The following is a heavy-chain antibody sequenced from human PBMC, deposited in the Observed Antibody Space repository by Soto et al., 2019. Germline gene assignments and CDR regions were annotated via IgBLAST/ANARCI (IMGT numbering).Heavy chain of an antibody. D-gene: IGHD2-15*01. Sequence: QVQLVESGGGVVQPGRSLRLSCAASGFTFSSYAIHWVRQAPGKGLEWVAVISYDGSNKYYADSVKGRFTISRDNSKNTLYLQMNSLRAEDTAVYYCARALVVVVAATYLDSGMDVWGQGTTVTVSS. V-gene: IGHV3-30-3*01. J-gene: IGHJ6*02. CDR3: ARALVVVVAATYLDSGMDV. CDR1: GFTFSSYA. CDR2: ISYDGSNK.